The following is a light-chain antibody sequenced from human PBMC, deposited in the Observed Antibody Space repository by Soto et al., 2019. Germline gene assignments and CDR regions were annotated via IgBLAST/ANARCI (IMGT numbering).Light chain of an antibody. CDR2: GAS. J-gene: IGKJ2*03. CDR3: QHTYSPPYS. Sequence: DIQMTQSPSSLSASVGDRVTITCRASQSISSYLNWYQQKPGKAPKLLIYGASSFQSGVPSRFSGSGSGTDFTLTISSLQPEDFATYYCQHTYSPPYSFGPGTKLEI. V-gene: IGKV1-39*01. CDR1: QSISSY.